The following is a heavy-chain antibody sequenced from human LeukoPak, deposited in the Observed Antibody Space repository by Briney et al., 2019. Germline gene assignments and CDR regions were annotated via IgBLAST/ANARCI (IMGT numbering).Heavy chain of an antibody. J-gene: IGHJ3*01. Sequence: SETLSLTCSVYCGSFIGRYWSWIRQSPGKGLEGIGEINHSGISNSNPSLKSRVTLLVDTAKNQFSLQVTPVTAADTAVYYCARGHQQVALNAFDVWSQGTMVTVSS. CDR1: CGSFIGRY. D-gene: IGHD2-2*01. CDR2: INHSGIS. CDR3: ARGHQQVALNAFDV. V-gene: IGHV4-34*01.